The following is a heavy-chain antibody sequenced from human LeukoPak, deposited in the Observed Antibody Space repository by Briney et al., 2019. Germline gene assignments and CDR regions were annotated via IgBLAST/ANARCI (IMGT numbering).Heavy chain of an antibody. D-gene: IGHD3-3*01. CDR1: GSRFTSYW. Sequence: GGSLKISCQGSGSRFTSYWIGWVRQLPGKGLEWMGINYPGDSDTRYSPSFQGQVTISADKSISTAYLQWSSLKASDTAMYYCARHSYDFWSGYHQDFDYWGQGTLVTVSS. CDR2: NYPGDSDT. CDR3: ARHSYDFWSGYHQDFDY. J-gene: IGHJ4*02. V-gene: IGHV5-51*01.